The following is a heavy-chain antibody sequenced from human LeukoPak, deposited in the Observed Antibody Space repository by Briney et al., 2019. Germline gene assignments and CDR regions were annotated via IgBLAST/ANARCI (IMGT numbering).Heavy chain of an antibody. CDR1: GFTFSSYS. D-gene: IGHD7-27*01. V-gene: IGHV3-21*01. CDR3: ARANGDFTHYYYMDV. CDR2: ISSSSSYI. Sequence: PGGSLRLSCAASGFTFSSYSMNWVRQAPGKGLAWVSSISSSSSYIYYADSVKGRFTISRDNAKNSLYLQMNSLRAEDTAVYYCARANGDFTHYYYMDVWGKGTTVTVSS. J-gene: IGHJ6*03.